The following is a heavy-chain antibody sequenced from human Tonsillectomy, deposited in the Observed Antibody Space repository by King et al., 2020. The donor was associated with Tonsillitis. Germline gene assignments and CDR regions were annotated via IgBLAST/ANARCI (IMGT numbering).Heavy chain of an antibody. CDR2: IYDSGST. Sequence: LQLQESGPGLVKPSETLSLTCTVSGGSVSSGSYYWSWIRQPPGKGLEWIGYIYDSGSTKYNPSLKSRVTISVDTAKNQFSLKLSSVTAADTAVYYCARGGIMPAGYWGQGTLVTVSS. CDR3: ARGGIMPAGY. J-gene: IGHJ4*02. D-gene: IGHD3-16*01. V-gene: IGHV4-61*01. CDR1: GGSVSSGSYY.